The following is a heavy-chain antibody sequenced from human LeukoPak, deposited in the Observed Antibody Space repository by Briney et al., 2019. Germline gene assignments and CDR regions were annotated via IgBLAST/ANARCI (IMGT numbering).Heavy chain of an antibody. D-gene: IGHD3-3*02. CDR3: ARLRRSRLAEFDY. Sequence: PSETLSLTCTVSVGSISAGPYYWNWLRQPAGKALEWMGRISVTGSTSYNPSLKSRLALSMDTANNQFSLSLNSVTAADTAVYYCARLRRSRLAEFDYWGQGTLVTVSS. CDR1: VGSISAGPYY. V-gene: IGHV4-61*02. J-gene: IGHJ4*02. CDR2: ISVTGST.